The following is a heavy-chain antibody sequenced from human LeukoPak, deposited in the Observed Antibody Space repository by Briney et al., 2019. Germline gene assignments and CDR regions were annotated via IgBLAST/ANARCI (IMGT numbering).Heavy chain of an antibody. CDR2: INPNSGGT. D-gene: IGHD6-13*01. V-gene: IGHV1-2*02. CDR1: GYTFAGYY. CDR3: ARAHPGIGDAFDI. Sequence: ASVKVSCKASGYTFAGYYMHWVRQAPGQGLEWMGWINPNSGGTNYAQKFQGRVTMTRDTSISTAYMELSRLRSDDTAVYYCARAHPGIGDAFDIWGQGTMVTVSS. J-gene: IGHJ3*02.